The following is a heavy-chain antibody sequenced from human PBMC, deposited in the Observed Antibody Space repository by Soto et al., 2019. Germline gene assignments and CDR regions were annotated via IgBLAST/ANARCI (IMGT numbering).Heavy chain of an antibody. CDR3: VRTSSY. CDR1: GFAVNSNY. Sequence: PGGSLRLSCAASGFAVNSNYMRWFRQAPGKGLEWVSVIYGGGTTYYSDSVKGRFTISRDNSKNTVFLQMSSLRAEDTAVYYCVRTSSYWGQGTRVTVSS. D-gene: IGHD2-2*01. V-gene: IGHV3-53*01. CDR2: IYGGGTT. J-gene: IGHJ4*02.